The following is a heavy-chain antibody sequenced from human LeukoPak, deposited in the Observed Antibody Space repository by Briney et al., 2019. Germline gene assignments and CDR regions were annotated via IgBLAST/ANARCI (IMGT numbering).Heavy chain of an antibody. Sequence: SETLSLTCTVSGGSISSSSYYWGWIRQPPGKGLEWIGSIYYSGSTYYNPSLKSRVTISVDTSKNQFSLKLSSVTAADTAVYYCAKDHPGYYGSGSYPPLDYWGQGTLVTVSS. D-gene: IGHD3-10*01. J-gene: IGHJ4*02. CDR3: AKDHPGYYGSGSYPPLDY. V-gene: IGHV4-39*07. CDR2: IYYSGST. CDR1: GGSISSSSYY.